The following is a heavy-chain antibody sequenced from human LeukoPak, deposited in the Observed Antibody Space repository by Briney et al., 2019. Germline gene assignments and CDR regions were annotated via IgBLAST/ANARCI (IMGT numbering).Heavy chain of an antibody. D-gene: IGHD3-16*01. Sequence: ASVKVSCKVSGYTLTELSMHWVRQAPGKGLEWMGGFDPEDGETIYAQKFQGRVTMTEDTSTDTAYMELSSLRSEDTAVYHCAKTARRGGQNWLDPWGQGTLVTVSS. V-gene: IGHV1-24*01. CDR2: FDPEDGET. J-gene: IGHJ5*02. CDR1: GYTLTELS. CDR3: AKTARRGGQNWLDP.